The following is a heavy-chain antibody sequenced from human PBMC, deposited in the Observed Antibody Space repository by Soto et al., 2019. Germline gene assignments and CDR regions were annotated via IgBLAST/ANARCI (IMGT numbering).Heavy chain of an antibody. Sequence: SETLSLTCSVSSASIGSYFWSWIRQPPGKGLEWIGNIHYSGNTNINPSLRSRVTMSADTSRNQFSLKLSSVTAADTAVYFCARDFSYGSRTNNWFGPWGQGTLVTVSS. V-gene: IGHV4-59*01. CDR2: IHYSGNT. CDR3: ARDFSYGSRTNNWFGP. J-gene: IGHJ5*02. D-gene: IGHD3-10*01. CDR1: SASIGSYF.